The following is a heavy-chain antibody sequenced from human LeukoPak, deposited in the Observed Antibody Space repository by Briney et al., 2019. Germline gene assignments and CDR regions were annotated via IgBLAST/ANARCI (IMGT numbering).Heavy chain of an antibody. J-gene: IGHJ4*02. CDR2: MNPNSGNT. CDR3: ARGGRPYDSSGYYGGFSDY. V-gene: IGHV1-8*01. D-gene: IGHD3-22*01. CDR1: GYTFTSYD. Sequence: ASVKVSCEASGYTFTSYDINWVRQATGQGLEWMGWMNPNSGNTGYAQKFQGRVTMTRNTSISTAYMELSSLKSEDTAVYYCARGGRPYDSSGYYGGFSDYWGQGTLVTVSS.